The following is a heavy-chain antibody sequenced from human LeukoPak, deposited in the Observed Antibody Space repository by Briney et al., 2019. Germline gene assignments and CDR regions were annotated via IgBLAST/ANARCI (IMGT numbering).Heavy chain of an antibody. CDR3: AGTAMVNNWFDP. V-gene: IGHV4-59*01. CDR2: IYYSRSA. CDR1: GGSISTYY. D-gene: IGHD5-18*01. J-gene: IGHJ5*02. Sequence: SETLSLTCTVSGGSISTYYWSWIRQPPGKGLEWIGYIYYSRSANYNPSLESRVSISVDTFKNQFSLRLSSVTAADTAVYYCAGTAMVNNWFDPWGQGTLVTVSS.